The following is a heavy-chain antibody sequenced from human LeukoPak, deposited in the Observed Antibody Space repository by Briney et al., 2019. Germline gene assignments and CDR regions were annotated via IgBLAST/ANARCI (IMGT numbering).Heavy chain of an antibody. V-gene: IGHV4-38-2*02. Sequence: NPSETLSLTCSVSGYSISSGYYWGWIRQPPGKGLEWIGSIYHSGSTYYKASLKSRVTLSVDTSNNQFSLRLSSVTAADTAVYYCARAEFSSGDFDYWGQGTLVTVSS. CDR3: ARAEFSSGDFDY. J-gene: IGHJ4*02. CDR2: IYHSGST. D-gene: IGHD6-19*01. CDR1: GYSISSGYY.